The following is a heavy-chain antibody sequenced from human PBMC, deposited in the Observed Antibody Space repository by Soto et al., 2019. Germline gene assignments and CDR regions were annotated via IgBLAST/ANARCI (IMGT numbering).Heavy chain of an antibody. Sequence: QVTLKESGPVLVKPTETLTLTCTVSGFSLSNARMGVSWIRQPPGKALEWLAHIFSNDEKSYSTSLKSRLTISKHTPKSQVVLTMTNMDPVDTATYYCARSTEYYDYVWGSYIPYYYGMDVWGQGTTVTVSS. CDR3: ARSTEYYDYVWGSYIPYYYGMDV. CDR1: GFSLSNARMG. V-gene: IGHV2-26*01. CDR2: IFSNDEK. D-gene: IGHD3-16*01. J-gene: IGHJ6*02.